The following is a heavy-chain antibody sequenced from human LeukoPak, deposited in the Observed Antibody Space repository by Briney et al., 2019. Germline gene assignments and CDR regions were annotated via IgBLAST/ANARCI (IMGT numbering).Heavy chain of an antibody. CDR3: ARVYGSGSYHFDY. Sequence: PSQTLSLTCAVSGGSISCGGYSWSWIRQPPGKGLEWIGYIYHSGSTYYNPSLKSRVTISVDRSKNQFSLKLSSVTAADTAVYYCARVYGSGSYHFDYWGQGTLVTVSS. J-gene: IGHJ4*02. V-gene: IGHV4-30-2*01. D-gene: IGHD3-10*01. CDR1: GGSISCGGYS. CDR2: IYHSGST.